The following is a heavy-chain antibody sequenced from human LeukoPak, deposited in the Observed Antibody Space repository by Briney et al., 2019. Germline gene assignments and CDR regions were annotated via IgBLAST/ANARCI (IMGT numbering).Heavy chain of an antibody. D-gene: IGHD2-2*02. V-gene: IGHV4-59*04. CDR3: AGGLGYCSSTSCYTGEDY. Sequence: PSETLSLTCTVSGGSISSYYWSWIRQPPGKGLEWIGYIYHSGSTYYNPSLKSRVTISVDRSKNQFSLKLSSVTAADTAVYYCAGGLGYCSSTSCYTGEDYWGQGTLVTVSS. CDR1: GGSISSYY. J-gene: IGHJ4*02. CDR2: IYHSGST.